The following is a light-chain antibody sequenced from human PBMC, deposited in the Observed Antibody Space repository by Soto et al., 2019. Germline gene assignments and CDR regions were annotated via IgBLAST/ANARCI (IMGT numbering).Light chain of an antibody. Sequence: EVVVTQSPATLSVSLGDRATLSCRASQSVSSNLAWYQQKPGQGPRLLIYGASTRATGIPARFSGSGSGTEFTLTISSLQSEDFAVYSCQQYNNWPLTFGGGTKVDIK. CDR1: QSVSSN. CDR3: QQYNNWPLT. CDR2: GAS. V-gene: IGKV3-15*01. J-gene: IGKJ4*01.